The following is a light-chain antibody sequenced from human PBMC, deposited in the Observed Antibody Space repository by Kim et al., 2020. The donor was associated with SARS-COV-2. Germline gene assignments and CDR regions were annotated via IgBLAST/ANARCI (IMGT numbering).Light chain of an antibody. CDR2: DAC. CDR3: QQNGDLPYT. V-gene: IGKV1-33*01. J-gene: IGKJ2*01. Sequence: SESGGDRVTNSRQGSENISNYINWYQQKPEKATELLIFDACNLKTGVPARITGSGSGTDFTLTISSLQPEDIAKYYYQQNGDLPYTFGQGTKLEI. CDR1: ENISNY.